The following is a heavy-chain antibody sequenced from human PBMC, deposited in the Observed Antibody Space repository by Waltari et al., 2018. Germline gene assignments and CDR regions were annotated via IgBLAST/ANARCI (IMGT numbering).Heavy chain of an antibody. D-gene: IGHD4-17*01. V-gene: IGHV5-51*01. CDR3: ARQAYDGDFYDF. Sequence: EVQLVPSGAEVRKPGESRKISCEGSGYNFATDWVGWVRQRPGKGLEWIGISYAGDSDTRYSPSFRGQVTMSVDKSINTAYLQWSSLKAPDTAMYCCARQAYDGDFYDFWGRGTLVSVSS. CDR2: SYAGDSDT. J-gene: IGHJ4*01. CDR1: GYNFATDW.